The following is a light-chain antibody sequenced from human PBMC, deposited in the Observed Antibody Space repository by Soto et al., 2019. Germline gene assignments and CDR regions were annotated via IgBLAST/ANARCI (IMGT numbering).Light chain of an antibody. J-gene: IGLJ3*02. Sequence: QSALTQPASVSGSPGQSITISCTGTSSDIGRFNYVSWYQQHPGKVPKLMIYEVSNRPSGVSNRFSGSKSGNTASLTISGLQAEDEADYYCRSHTISSTQVFGGETKLTVL. CDR1: SSDIGRFNY. V-gene: IGLV2-14*01. CDR3: RSHTISSTQV. CDR2: EVS.